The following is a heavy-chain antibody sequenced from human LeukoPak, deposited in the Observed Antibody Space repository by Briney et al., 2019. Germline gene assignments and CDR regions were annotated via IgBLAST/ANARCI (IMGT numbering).Heavy chain of an antibody. CDR3: AKDMEVIISYGLDV. CDR1: GFSFSSYA. Sequence: PGGSMRLSCATSGFSFSSYAMSWLRQAPGKGLEWVSAISGSGGSRYYADYVKGRFTISRDYSKNTLYLEMNSLRAEDTAVYYCAKDMEVIISYGLDVWGQGTTVTVSS. CDR2: ISGSGGSR. V-gene: IGHV3-23*01. D-gene: IGHD3-10*01. J-gene: IGHJ6*02.